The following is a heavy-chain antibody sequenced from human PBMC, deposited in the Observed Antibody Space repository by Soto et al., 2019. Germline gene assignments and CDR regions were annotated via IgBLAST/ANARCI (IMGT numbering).Heavy chain of an antibody. D-gene: IGHD5-12*01. J-gene: IGHJ3*02. CDR3: ARAVANTRNGLDI. Sequence: GGSLRLSCAAPGFTFSNHWIHWVRQAPGKGLVWVSRISGDGSVATYADSVKGRFTISRDNAKNTLYLQMNSLSAEDTAVYYCARAVANTRNGLDIWGQGTMVTVSS. CDR2: ISGDGSVA. CDR1: GFTFSNHW. V-gene: IGHV3-74*01.